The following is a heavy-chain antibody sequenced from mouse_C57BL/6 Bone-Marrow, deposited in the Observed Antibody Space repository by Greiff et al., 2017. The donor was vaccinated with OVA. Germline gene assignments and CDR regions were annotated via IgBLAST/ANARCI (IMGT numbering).Heavy chain of an antibody. D-gene: IGHD1-1*01. CDR1: GFNIKDYY. CDR3: ASPILNYYGSSYGGFFDV. CDR2: IDPEDGET. J-gene: IGHJ1*03. Sequence: EVQRVESGAELVKPGASVKLSCTASGFNIKDYYMHWVKQRTEQGLEWIGRIDPEDGETKYAPKFQGKATITADTSSNTAYLQLSSLTSEDTAVYYCASPILNYYGSSYGGFFDVWGTGTTVTVSS. V-gene: IGHV14-2*01.